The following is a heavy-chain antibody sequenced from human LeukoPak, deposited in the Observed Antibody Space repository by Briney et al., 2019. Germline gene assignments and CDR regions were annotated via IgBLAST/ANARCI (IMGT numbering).Heavy chain of an antibody. CDR2: IYYSGST. V-gene: IGHV4-59*01. D-gene: IGHD3-10*01. J-gene: IGHJ4*02. CDR3: ARKPKRGRSYFDY. Sequence: PSETLSLTCTVSGGSISSYYWGWIRQPPGKGLEWIGYIYYSGSTNYNPSLKSRVTISVDTSKNQFSLKLSSVTAADTAVYYCARKPKRGRSYFDYWGQGTLVTVSS. CDR1: GGSISSYY.